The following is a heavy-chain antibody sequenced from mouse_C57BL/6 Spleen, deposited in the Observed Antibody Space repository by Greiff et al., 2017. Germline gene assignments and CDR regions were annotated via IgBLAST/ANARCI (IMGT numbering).Heavy chain of an antibody. CDR1: GYTFTSYW. Sequence: QVQLQQSGAELVMPGASVKLSCKASGYTFTSYWMHWVKQRPGQGLEWIGEIDPSDSYTNYNQKFKGKSTLTVDKSSSTAYMQLSSLTSEDSAVYYCARRGGYGYDYYFDYWGQGTTLTVSS. J-gene: IGHJ2*01. CDR2: IDPSDSYT. D-gene: IGHD2-2*01. CDR3: ARRGGYGYDYYFDY. V-gene: IGHV1-69*01.